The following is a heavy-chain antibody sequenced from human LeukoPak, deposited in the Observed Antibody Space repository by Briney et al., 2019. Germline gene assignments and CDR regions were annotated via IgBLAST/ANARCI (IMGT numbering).Heavy chain of an antibody. Sequence: SETLSLXCTVSGGSISSGSYYWSWIRQPAGKGQEWIGRIYTSGSTNYNPSLKSRVTISVDTSKNQFSLKLSSVTAADTAVYYCARDAMISGWWELRDAFDIWGQGTMVTGSS. CDR1: GGSISSGSYY. D-gene: IGHD1-26*01. CDR3: ARDAMISGWWELRDAFDI. CDR2: IYTSGST. J-gene: IGHJ3*02. V-gene: IGHV4-61*02.